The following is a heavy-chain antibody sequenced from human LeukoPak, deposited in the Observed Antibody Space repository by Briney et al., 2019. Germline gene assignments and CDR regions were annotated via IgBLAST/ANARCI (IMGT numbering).Heavy chain of an antibody. V-gene: IGHV1-18*01. Sequence: ASVKVSCKASVYTFTSYGINRVRQAPGQGVEWMGWISAYNGNTNYAQKLQGRVNVTTDTSTSTVYMELRSLRSGDAAVYYCAIDYDGSGSYFDYWGQGTLVTVSS. J-gene: IGHJ4*02. CDR3: AIDYDGSGSYFDY. CDR2: ISAYNGNT. D-gene: IGHD3-10*01. CDR1: VYTFTSYG.